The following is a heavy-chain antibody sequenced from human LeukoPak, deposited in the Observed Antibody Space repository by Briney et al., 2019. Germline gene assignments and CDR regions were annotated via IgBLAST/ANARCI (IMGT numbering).Heavy chain of an antibody. Sequence: GASLEISFKGSGSRFTSYWFGWGRPMPGKGLGWMGIIYPGDSDTRYSPSFQGQVTISADKSISTAYLQWSSLKASVTAMYYCASYGGWFGESYGGFDYWGQGTLVTVSS. CDR2: IYPGDSDT. D-gene: IGHD3-10*01. J-gene: IGHJ4*02. CDR1: GSRFTSYW. CDR3: ASYGGWFGESYGGFDY. V-gene: IGHV5-51*01.